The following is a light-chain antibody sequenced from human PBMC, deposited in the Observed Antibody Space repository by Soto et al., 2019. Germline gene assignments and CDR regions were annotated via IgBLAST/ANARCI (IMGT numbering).Light chain of an antibody. J-gene: IGLJ1*01. Sequence: QSALTQPPSVSGSPGQSVAISCTGTSSDVGSSNGVSWYQQPPGTAPKLMIYDVSNRPSGVPDRFSGSKSGNTASLTISGLKAEDEADYYCSSYTTSSTYVFGTGTKVTVL. CDR3: SSYTTSSTYV. CDR2: DVS. CDR1: SSDVGSSNG. V-gene: IGLV2-18*02.